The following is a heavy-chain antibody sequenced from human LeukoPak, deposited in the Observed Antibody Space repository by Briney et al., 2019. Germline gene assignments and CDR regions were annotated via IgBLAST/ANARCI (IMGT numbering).Heavy chain of an antibody. V-gene: IGHV3-23*01. CDR1: GFTFSSYA. Sequence: GGSLRLSCAASGFTFSSYAMSWVRQAPGKGLEWVSAISGSGGSTYYADSVKGRFTISRDNSKNTLYLQMNSLRAEDAAVYYCAKDRGDYSSPALDYWGQGTLVTVSS. J-gene: IGHJ4*02. CDR2: ISGSGGST. D-gene: IGHD3-10*01. CDR3: AKDRGDYSSPALDY.